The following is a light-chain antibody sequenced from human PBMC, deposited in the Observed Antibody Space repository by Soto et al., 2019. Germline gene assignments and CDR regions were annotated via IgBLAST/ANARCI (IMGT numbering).Light chain of an antibody. CDR2: DAS. CDR3: QQYNSYST. CDR1: QSISSW. V-gene: IGKV1-5*01. Sequence: DIQMTQSPSTLSASVGDRVTITCRASQSISSWLAWYQQKPGKAPKLLIYDASSLESGVPSRFLGSGSGTEFTLTISSLQPDDFATYYCQQYNSYSTFGQGTKLEIK. J-gene: IGKJ2*01.